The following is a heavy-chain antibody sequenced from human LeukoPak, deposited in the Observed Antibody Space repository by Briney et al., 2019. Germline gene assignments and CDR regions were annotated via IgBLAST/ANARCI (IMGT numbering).Heavy chain of an antibody. D-gene: IGHD6-13*01. CDR3: ARAGSAAAYYFDY. J-gene: IGHJ4*02. V-gene: IGHV4-31*03. CDR2: IYYSGST. Sequence: TSQTLSLTCTVSGGSISSGGYYWSWIRQHPGKGLEWIGYIYYSGSTYYNPSLKSRVNISVDTSKNQFSLKLSSVTAADTAVYYCARAGSAAAYYFDYWGQGTLVTVSS. CDR1: GGSISSGGYY.